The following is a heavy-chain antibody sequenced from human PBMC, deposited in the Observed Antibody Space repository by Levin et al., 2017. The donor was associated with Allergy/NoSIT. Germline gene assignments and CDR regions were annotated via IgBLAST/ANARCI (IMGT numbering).Heavy chain of an antibody. Sequence: SGPTLVKPTQTLALTCTFSGLSLSSAREGVAWIRQPPGKALEWLAIVFSDGSQRYSPSLKARLSVLQDTSRSQVVPRMTNMEPLDTGTYCCAHLVDVSIFHSGGCRYFDYWGQGALVTVSS. D-gene: IGHD3-10*01. CDR3: AHLVDVSIFHSGGCRYFDY. CDR1: GLSLSSAREG. J-gene: IGHJ4*02. CDR2: VFSDGSQ. V-gene: IGHV2-5*02.